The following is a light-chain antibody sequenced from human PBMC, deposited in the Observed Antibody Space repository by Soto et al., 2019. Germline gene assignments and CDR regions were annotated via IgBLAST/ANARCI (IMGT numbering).Light chain of an antibody. CDR3: LQHNTYPWT. Sequence: DIQMTQSPSSLSESVGDRVTMTCRASQAIRNDVGWYQQKPGKAPKRLIYAASTLASDVPLRFSGSGSGTEFALTISSLQPEDFATYYCLQHNTYPWTFGQGTKVDIK. CDR1: QAIRND. J-gene: IGKJ1*01. V-gene: IGKV1-17*01. CDR2: AAS.